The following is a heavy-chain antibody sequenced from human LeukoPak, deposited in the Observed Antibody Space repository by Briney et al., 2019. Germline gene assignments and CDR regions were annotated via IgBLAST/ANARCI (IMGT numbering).Heavy chain of an antibody. CDR2: IIPIFGTA. V-gene: IGHV1-69*13. CDR1: GGTISSYA. Sequence: VASVKVSCKASGGTISSYAISWVRQAPGQGLEWMGGIIPIFGTANYAQKFQGRVTITADESTSTAYMELSSLRSEDTAVYYCAREVDYYGMDVWGQGTTVTVSS. J-gene: IGHJ6*02. CDR3: AREVDYYGMDV.